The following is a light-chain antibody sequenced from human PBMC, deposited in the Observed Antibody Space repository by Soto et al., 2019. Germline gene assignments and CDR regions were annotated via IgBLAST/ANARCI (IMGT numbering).Light chain of an antibody. Sequence: EIVLTQSPATLSLSPGARATLSCRASQSVSSYFAWYQQKPGQAPRLLIYDASNRATGIPARFSGSGSGTDFTLTISSLEPEDFAVYYCQQRRNWPLTFGQGTRLEIK. CDR2: DAS. CDR3: QQRRNWPLT. CDR1: QSVSSY. J-gene: IGKJ5*01. V-gene: IGKV3-11*01.